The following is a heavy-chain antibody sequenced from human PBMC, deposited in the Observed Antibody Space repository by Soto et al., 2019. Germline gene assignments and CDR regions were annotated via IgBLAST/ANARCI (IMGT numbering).Heavy chain of an antibody. CDR2: INSDGSST. CDR3: XXXXXXXXXXXXXXX. J-gene: IGHJ4*02. V-gene: IGHV3-74*01. Sequence: EVQLVESGGGLVQPGGSPRLSCAASGFTFSSYWMHWVRXXXXXXXXXVSRINSDGSSTSYADSVKGRFTISRDNAKNTLXXXMXXXXXXXXXXXXXXXXXXXXXXXXXXXXXXQGTLVTVSS. CDR1: GFTFSSYW.